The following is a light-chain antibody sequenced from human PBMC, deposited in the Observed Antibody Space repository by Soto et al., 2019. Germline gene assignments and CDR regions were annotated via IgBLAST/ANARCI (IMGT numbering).Light chain of an antibody. Sequence: DIQMTQSPSSLSASVGDRVTITCRASQGIRNDLAWYQQIPGKAPKRLIYAASSLQSGGPSRFSGTGSGTEFAPTISSLQPEDFATYYCLHHYIYPITFGQGTRLEIK. CDR1: QGIRND. V-gene: IGKV1-17*01. CDR3: LHHYIYPIT. CDR2: AAS. J-gene: IGKJ5*01.